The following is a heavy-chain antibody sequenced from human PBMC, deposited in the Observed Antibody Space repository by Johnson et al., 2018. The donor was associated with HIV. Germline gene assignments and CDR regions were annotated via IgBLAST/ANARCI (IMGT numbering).Heavy chain of an antibody. CDR1: GYTFSSYG. V-gene: IGHV3-33*01. CDR2: TWYDGSEK. J-gene: IGHJ3*01. D-gene: IGHD5-24*01. Sequence: QVQLVESGGGVVQPGRSLRLSCAASGYTFSSYGMHWVRQAPGKELEWVAVTWYDGSEKYYVDSVKGRFTISRDNARNSLYLQMNSLRAEDTAVYYCARGCRDGHTCDAFDVWGQGTRVTVSS. CDR3: ARGCRDGHTCDAFDV.